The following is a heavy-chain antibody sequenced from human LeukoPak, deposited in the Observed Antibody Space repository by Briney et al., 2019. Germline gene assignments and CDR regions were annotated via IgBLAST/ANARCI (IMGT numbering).Heavy chain of an antibody. J-gene: IGHJ4*02. Sequence: GRSLRLSCAASGFIFSGSDIHWVRQASGKGLEWVGRITTKPSNYATAYAASVKGRFTISRDDSENTAYLQMSSLKTEDTAVYFCTTYRSGHYWGQGTLVTVSS. CDR1: GFIFSGSD. V-gene: IGHV3-73*01. CDR3: TTYRSGHY. D-gene: IGHD6-19*01. CDR2: ITTKPSNYAT.